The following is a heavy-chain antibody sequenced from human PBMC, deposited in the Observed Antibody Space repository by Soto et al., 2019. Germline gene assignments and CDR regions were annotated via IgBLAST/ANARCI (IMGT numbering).Heavy chain of an antibody. CDR1: GGSISSGDYY. CDR2: IYYSGST. Sequence: QVQLQESGPGLVKPSQTLSLTCTVSGGSISSGDYYWSWIRQPPGKGPEWIGYIYYSGSTYYNPSLKSRVTISVDTSKNQFSLKLSSVTAADTAVYYCASRYCSGGSCSCYFDYWGQGTLVTVSS. J-gene: IGHJ4*02. D-gene: IGHD2-15*01. V-gene: IGHV4-30-4*01. CDR3: ASRYCSGGSCSCYFDY.